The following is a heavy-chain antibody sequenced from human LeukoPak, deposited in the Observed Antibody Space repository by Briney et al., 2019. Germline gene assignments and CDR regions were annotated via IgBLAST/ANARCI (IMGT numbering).Heavy chain of an antibody. CDR1: GGSISSSSYY. J-gene: IGHJ4*02. CDR2: IYYSGST. CDR3: ARNGDYSYGYD. V-gene: IGHV4-39*01. D-gene: IGHD5-18*01. Sequence: SETLSLTCTVSGGSISSSSYYWGWVRQPPGKGLEWIGSIYYSGSTYYNPSLKSRVTISVDTSKNQFSLKLSSVTAADTAVYYCARNGDYSYGYDWGQGTLVTVSS.